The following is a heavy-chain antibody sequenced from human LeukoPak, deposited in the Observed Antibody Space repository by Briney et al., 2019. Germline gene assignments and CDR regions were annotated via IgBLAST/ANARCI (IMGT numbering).Heavy chain of an antibody. Sequence: PGGSLRLSCAASGFTFSSYWMSWVRQAPGKGLEWVANIKQDGSEKYYVDSVKGRFTISRDNAKNSLYLQMNSLRAEDTAVYYCARVGGEYSGGSWDYGVDYWGQGTLVTVSS. CDR3: ARVGGEYSGGSWDYGVDY. J-gene: IGHJ4*02. V-gene: IGHV3-7*01. D-gene: IGHD2-15*01. CDR1: GFTFSSYW. CDR2: IKQDGSEK.